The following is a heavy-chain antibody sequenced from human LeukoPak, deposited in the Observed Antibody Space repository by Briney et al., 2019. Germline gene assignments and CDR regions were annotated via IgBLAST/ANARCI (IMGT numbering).Heavy chain of an antibody. V-gene: IGHV4-61*01. CDR2: IYHSGST. J-gene: IGHJ4*02. D-gene: IGHD3-22*01. Sequence: SETLSLTCTASGGSISSGSYYWSWIRQPPGKGLEWIGYIYHSGSTNYNPSLKSRVTISVDTSKNQFSLKLSSVTAADTAVYYCARLLVTGGSSGYYYWLDYWGQGTLVTVSS. CDR3: ARLLVTGGSSGYYYWLDY. CDR1: GGSISSGSYY.